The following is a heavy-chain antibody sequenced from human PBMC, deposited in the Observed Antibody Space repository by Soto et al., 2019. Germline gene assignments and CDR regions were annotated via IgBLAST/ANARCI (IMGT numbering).Heavy chain of an antibody. Sequence: QVQLVQSGVEVKKPGASVKVSCKASGYTFTDYRMIWVRQAPGQGLEWTGIINPSGGSTDYAPNFPGRVTLTRDSFTSTVYMELSNLRSEDTAVYYCARPAGRLANWFDPWGQGTLVTVSS. D-gene: IGHD6-6*01. J-gene: IGHJ5*02. CDR1: GYTFTDYR. CDR2: INPSGGST. CDR3: ARPAGRLANWFDP. V-gene: IGHV1-46*01.